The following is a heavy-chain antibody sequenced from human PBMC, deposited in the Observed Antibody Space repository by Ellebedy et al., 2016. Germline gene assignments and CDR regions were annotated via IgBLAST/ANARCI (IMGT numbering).Heavy chain of an antibody. V-gene: IGHV4-31*03. Sequence: SETLSLXXTVSGGSITSGGYFWSWVRQSPGKGLEWIGHISYNGRTYGNPSLKSRLLMSLDATKNHFSLNLTSVTVADTAIYYCARSGPSSWTSYNWFDPWGQGTLVTVSS. CDR3: ARSGPSSWTSYNWFDP. CDR1: GGSITSGGYF. CDR2: ISYNGRT. D-gene: IGHD2-2*01. J-gene: IGHJ5*02.